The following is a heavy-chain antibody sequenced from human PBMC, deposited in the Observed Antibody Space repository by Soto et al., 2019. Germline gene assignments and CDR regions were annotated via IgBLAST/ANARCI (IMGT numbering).Heavy chain of an antibody. J-gene: IGHJ5*02. D-gene: IGHD5-18*01. CDR3: ARDTAMGP. CDR2: ISADNGNT. V-gene: IGHV1-18*01. Sequence: ASVKVSCTASGYTFTHYVIHWVRQAPGQGLEWMGWISADNGNTSYAQKLQGRVTMTTDTSTSTAYMELRSLRSDDTAVYYCARDTAMGPWGQGTLVTVSS. CDR1: GYTFTHYV.